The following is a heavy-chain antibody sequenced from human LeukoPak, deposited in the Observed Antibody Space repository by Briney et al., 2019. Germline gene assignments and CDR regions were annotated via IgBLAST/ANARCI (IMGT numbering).Heavy chain of an antibody. CDR1: GGSISSYY. Sequence: PSETLSLTCTVSGGSISSYYWSWIRQPPGKGLEWIGYIYYSGSTNYNPSLKSRVTISVDTSKNQFSLKLSSVTAADTAVYYCARGGGAFYGDYVDAFDIWGQGTMVTVSS. CDR3: ARGGGAFYGDYVDAFDI. J-gene: IGHJ3*02. CDR2: IYYSGST. D-gene: IGHD4-17*01. V-gene: IGHV4-59*12.